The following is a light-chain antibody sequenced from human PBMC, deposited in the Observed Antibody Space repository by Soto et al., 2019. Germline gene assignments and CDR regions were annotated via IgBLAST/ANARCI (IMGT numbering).Light chain of an antibody. CDR3: QHFGSSPT. V-gene: IGKV3-20*01. CDR1: QSVNSIY. CDR2: GVS. Sequence: EIVLTQSPGTLSLSPGERATLSCRASQSVNSIYLAWYQQKCGQAPRLLMYGVSSRATGIPDRFSGSGSGTDFTLTISRLEPEDFAVYYCQHFGSSPTFGGGTKVEIK. J-gene: IGKJ4*01.